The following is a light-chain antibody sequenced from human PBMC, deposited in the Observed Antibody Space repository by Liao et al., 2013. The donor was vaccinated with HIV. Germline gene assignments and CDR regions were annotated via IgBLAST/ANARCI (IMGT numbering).Light chain of an antibody. V-gene: IGLV3-21*01. CDR3: QAWDRDTAL. J-gene: IGLJ2*01. CDR1: NIGSKS. CDR2: YDT. Sequence: SFVLTQPPSVSVAPGKTASITCGGSNIGSKSVHWYQQKPGQAPVLVIYYDTERPSGVPERFSGSNSENTGTLTISGTQAVDEAVYYCQAWDRDTALFGGGTKLTVL.